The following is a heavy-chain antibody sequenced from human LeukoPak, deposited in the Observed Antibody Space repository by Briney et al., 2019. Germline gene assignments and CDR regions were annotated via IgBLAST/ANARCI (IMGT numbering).Heavy chain of an antibody. D-gene: IGHD2-2*01. V-gene: IGHV1-46*01. CDR3: ARDAPPGVYCSSTSCQNNWFDP. Sequence: ASVKVSCKASGYTFTSYYMHWVRQAPGQGLEWMGIINASGGSTSYAQKFQGRVTMTRDTSTSTVYMELSSLRSEDTAVYYCARDAPPGVYCSSTSCQNNWFDPWGQGTLVTVSS. CDR1: GYTFTSYY. CDR2: INASGGST. J-gene: IGHJ5*02.